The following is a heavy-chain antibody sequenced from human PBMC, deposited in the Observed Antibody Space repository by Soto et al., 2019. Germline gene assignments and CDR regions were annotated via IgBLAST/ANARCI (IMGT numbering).Heavy chain of an antibody. J-gene: IGHJ4*02. CDR3: AKELKPYDSGWYFALS. CDR2: IYLSGNT. CDR1: GGSISSHY. V-gene: IGHV4-4*07. D-gene: IGHD6-19*01. Sequence: QVQLQESGPGLVRPSETLSLTCTVSGGSISSHYWSWIRQPAGKGLEWIGRIYLSGNTKINPALKNRVTMSVDASKDPFSLTLKSVTAADTAVYYGAKELKPYDSGWYFALSGGQGTLVTVSS.